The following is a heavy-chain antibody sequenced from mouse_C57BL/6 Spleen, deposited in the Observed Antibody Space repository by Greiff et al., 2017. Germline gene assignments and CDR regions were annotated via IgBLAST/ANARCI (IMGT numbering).Heavy chain of an antibody. CDR3: ARSLGLRDAMDY. J-gene: IGHJ4*01. D-gene: IGHD2-10*02. CDR1: GYTFTSYW. V-gene: IGHV1-55*01. Sequence: QVQLQQSGAELVKPGASVKMSCKASGYTFTSYWITWVKQRPGQGLEWIGDIYPGSGSTNYNEKFKSKATLTVDTSSSTAYMQLSSLTSEDSAVYYCARSLGLRDAMDYWGQGTSVTVSS. CDR2: IYPGSGST.